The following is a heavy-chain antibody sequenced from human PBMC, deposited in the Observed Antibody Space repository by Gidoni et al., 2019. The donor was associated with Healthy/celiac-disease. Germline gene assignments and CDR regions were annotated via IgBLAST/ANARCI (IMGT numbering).Heavy chain of an antibody. D-gene: IGHD3-3*01. J-gene: IGHJ4*02. CDR2: IYYSGST. Sequence: QLQLQASGPGLVKPSETPSLTCTASAGSICSSSYYCGWISQHPGKGLAWIGSIYYSGSTYYNPSLKSRGTISVDTSKNQFSLKLSSVTAADTAVYYCARHQQSYDFWSGYDPKYYFDYWGQGTLVTVSS. CDR3: ARHQQSYDFWSGYDPKYYFDY. CDR1: AGSICSSSYY. V-gene: IGHV4-39*01.